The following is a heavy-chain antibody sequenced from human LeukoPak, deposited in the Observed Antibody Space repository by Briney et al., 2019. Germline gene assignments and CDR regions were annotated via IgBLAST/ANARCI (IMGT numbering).Heavy chain of an antibody. CDR1: GVSLGSYY. V-gene: IGHV4-4*07. J-gene: IGHJ4*02. Sequence: PSETLSLTCTVSGVSLGSYYWNWIRQPAGKGLEWIGRIHGSGATIYNPSLKSRVTMSVDTSKNQFSLKLTAVTAADTAVYYCARIEDSDYYCSGSYYGDWGQGTLVTVSS. CDR2: IHGSGAT. CDR3: ARIEDSDYYCSGSYYGD. D-gene: IGHD3-10*01.